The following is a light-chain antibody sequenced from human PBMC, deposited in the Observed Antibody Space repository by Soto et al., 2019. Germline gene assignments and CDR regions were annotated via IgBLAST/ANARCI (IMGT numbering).Light chain of an antibody. J-gene: IGLJ3*02. CDR3: AVWDDSLNTWV. CDR2: SNS. V-gene: IGLV1-44*01. CDR1: NSNIGSNN. Sequence: QAVVTQPPSASGTPGQRVTISCSGRNSNIGSNNVNWYQQLPGTAPKLLIFSNSQRPSGVPDRFSGSKSGTSASLAISGLQSEDEARYYCAVWDDSLNTWVFGGGTKLTVL.